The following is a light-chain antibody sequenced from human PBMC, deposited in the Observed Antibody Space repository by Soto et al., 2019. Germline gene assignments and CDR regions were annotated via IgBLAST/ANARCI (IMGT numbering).Light chain of an antibody. CDR3: QQYGNSPTYS. CDR2: AVS. Sequence: EIVLTQSPGTLSLSPGERATLSCRASQSVDSRYLAWYQQKPGQAPRLLIYAVSSRATGIPDRFSGSGSGTDFTLTISRLEPEDFAEYYCQQYGNSPTYSFGQGTKLELK. J-gene: IGKJ2*03. CDR1: QSVDSRY. V-gene: IGKV3-20*01.